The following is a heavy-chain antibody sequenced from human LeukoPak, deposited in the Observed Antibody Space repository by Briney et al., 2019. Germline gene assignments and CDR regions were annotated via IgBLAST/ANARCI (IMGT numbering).Heavy chain of an antibody. CDR2: INHSGST. V-gene: IGHV4-34*01. CDR3: ARTRKFDY. Sequence: GSLRLSCAASGLTVSNNYMTWVRQAPGKGLEWIGEINHSGSTNYNPSLKSRVTISVDTSKNQFSLKLSSVTAADTAVYYCARTRKFDYWGQGTLVTVSS. CDR1: GLTVSNNY. D-gene: IGHD1-14*01. J-gene: IGHJ4*02.